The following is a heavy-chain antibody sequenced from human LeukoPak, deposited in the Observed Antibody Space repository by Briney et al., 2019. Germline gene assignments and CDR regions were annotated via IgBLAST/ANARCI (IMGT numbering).Heavy chain of an antibody. CDR3: ATSPRMYGDYHSIFDY. CDR1: GYTLTELS. V-gene: IGHV1-24*01. D-gene: IGHD4-17*01. Sequence: ASVKVSCKVSGYTLTELSMHWVRQAPGKGLEWMGGFDPEDGETIYAQKFRGRVTMTEDTSTDTAYMELSSLRSEDTAVYYCATSPRMYGDYHSIFDYWGQGTLVTVSS. J-gene: IGHJ4*02. CDR2: FDPEDGET.